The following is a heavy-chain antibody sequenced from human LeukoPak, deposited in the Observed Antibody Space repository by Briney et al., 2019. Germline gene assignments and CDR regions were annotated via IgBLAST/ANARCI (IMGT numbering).Heavy chain of an antibody. D-gene: IGHD3-10*01. CDR3: AKDLVLWFGELLPS. J-gene: IGHJ5*02. Sequence: PGGSLRLSRAASGFTFSSYAMSWVRQAPGKGLEWVSAISGSGGSTYYADSVKGRFTISRDNSKNTLYLQMNSLRAEDTAVYYCAKDLVLWFGELLPSWAQGTLVTVSS. V-gene: IGHV3-23*01. CDR2: ISGSGGST. CDR1: GFTFSSYA.